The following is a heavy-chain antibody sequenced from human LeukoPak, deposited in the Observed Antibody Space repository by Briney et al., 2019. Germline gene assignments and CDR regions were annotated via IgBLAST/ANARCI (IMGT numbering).Heavy chain of an antibody. CDR1: GFTFTNPA. D-gene: IGHD4-23*01. Sequence: PVGSLRLSCAASGFTFTNPAMSWVRQASGKGLEWVSVVSGSGDFIYYGDSVKGRFTISRDNSKNTLYLQMSSLRAEDTALYYCAKTRGGNPRYYFDYWGHGTLVTVSS. V-gene: IGHV3-23*01. J-gene: IGHJ4*01. CDR2: VSGSGDFI. CDR3: AKTRGGNPRYYFDY.